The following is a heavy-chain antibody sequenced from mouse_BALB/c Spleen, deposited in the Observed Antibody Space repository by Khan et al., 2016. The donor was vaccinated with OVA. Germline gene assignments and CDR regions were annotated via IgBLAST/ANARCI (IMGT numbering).Heavy chain of an antibody. Sequence: EVELVESGGGLVKPGGSLKLSCAASGFTFSNYAMSWVRQSPEKRLEWVASISSGDSTSYQASVMGRFTISRDNARNILYLQMSSLRSEDTAMYYCARDYWFAYWGQGTLVTVSA. CDR3: ARDYWFAY. CDR1: GFTFSNYA. CDR2: ISSGDST. J-gene: IGHJ3*01. V-gene: IGHV5-6-5*01.